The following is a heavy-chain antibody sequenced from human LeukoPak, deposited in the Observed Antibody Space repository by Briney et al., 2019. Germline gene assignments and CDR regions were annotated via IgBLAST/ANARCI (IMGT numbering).Heavy chain of an antibody. Sequence: SVKVSCKASGGTFSSYAISCVRQAPGQGLEWRGGIIPIFCTANYAQKFQGRVTITTDESTSTAYMELSSLRSEDTAVYYCARHRGYSYALGYWGQGTLVTVSS. D-gene: IGHD5-18*01. CDR1: GGTFSSYA. CDR3: ARHRGYSYALGY. V-gene: IGHV1-69*05. J-gene: IGHJ4*02. CDR2: IIPIFCTA.